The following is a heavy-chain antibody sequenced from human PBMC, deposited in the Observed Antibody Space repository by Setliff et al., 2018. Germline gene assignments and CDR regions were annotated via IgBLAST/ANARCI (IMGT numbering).Heavy chain of an antibody. J-gene: IGHJ6*02. CDR1: GFTVSSNY. Sequence: GGSLRLSCAASGFTVSSNYMSWVRQAPGKGLEWVSVIYSGGSTYYADSVKGRFTISRDNSKNTLYLQMNSLRAEDTAVYYCARLGQIQYYYYYGMDVWGQGTTVTVSS. CDR2: IYSGGST. V-gene: IGHV3-66*04. D-gene: IGHD1-1*01. CDR3: ARLGQIQYYYYYGMDV.